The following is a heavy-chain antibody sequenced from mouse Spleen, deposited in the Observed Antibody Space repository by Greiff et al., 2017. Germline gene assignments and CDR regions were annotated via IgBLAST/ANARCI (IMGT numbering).Heavy chain of an antibody. V-gene: IGHV1-52*01. CDR3: ATIYDGYSAWFAY. D-gene: IGHD2-3*01. J-gene: IGHJ3*01. CDR2: IDPSDSET. CDR1: GYTFTSYW. Sequence: QVQLQQPGAELVRPGSSVKLSCKASGYTFTSYWMHWVKQRPIQGLEWIGNIDPSDSETHYNQKFKDKATLTVDKSSSTAYMQLSSLTSEDSAVYYCATIYDGYSAWFAYWGQGTLVTVSA.